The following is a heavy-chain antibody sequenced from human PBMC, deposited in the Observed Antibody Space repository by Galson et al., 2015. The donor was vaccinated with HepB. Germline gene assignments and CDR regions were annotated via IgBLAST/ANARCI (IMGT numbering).Heavy chain of an antibody. V-gene: IGHV1-18*04. CDR2: ISVYSGNT. J-gene: IGHJ4*02. CDR1: GYTFTSYA. CDR3: ARGGDYDLLTGYLYFDF. D-gene: IGHD3-9*01. Sequence: SVKVSCKVSGYTFTSYAIGWVRQAPGQGLEWMGWISVYSGNTDYAQKLRARVTMTADTFTGTAYMELRSLRSDDTAVYYCARGGDYDLLTGYLYFDFWGQGSLVTVSS.